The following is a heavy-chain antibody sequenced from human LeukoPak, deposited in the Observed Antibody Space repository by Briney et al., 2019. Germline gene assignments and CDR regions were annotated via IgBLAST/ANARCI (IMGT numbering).Heavy chain of an antibody. D-gene: IGHD3-9*01. Sequence: GGSLRLSCAASGFTFSSYSMHWVRQAPGKGLEWVAFIRYDGSNKYYADSVKGRFTISRDNSKNTLYLQMNSLRAEDTAVYYCAKDGDYDILTGEADDAFDIWGQGTMVTVSS. CDR2: IRYDGSNK. CDR3: AKDGDYDILTGEADDAFDI. CDR1: GFTFSSYS. J-gene: IGHJ3*02. V-gene: IGHV3-30*02.